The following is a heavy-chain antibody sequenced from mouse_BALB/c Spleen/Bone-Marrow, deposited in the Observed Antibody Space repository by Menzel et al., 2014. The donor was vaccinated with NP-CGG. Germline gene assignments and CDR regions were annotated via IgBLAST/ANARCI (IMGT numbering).Heavy chain of an antibody. Sequence: EVNLVESGGGLVQPGGSLRLSCATSGFTFTDYYMSWVRQPPGKALEWLGFIRNKANGYTTEYSASVKGRFTISRDNSQSILYLQRNTLRAEDSATYYCAREGYDDYWGQGTTLTVSS. CDR1: GFTFTDYY. CDR2: IRNKANGYTT. V-gene: IGHV7-3*02. J-gene: IGHJ2*01. D-gene: IGHD2-2*01. CDR3: AREGYDDY.